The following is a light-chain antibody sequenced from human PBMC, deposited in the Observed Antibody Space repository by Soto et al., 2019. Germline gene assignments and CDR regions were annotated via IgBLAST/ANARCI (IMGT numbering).Light chain of an antibody. V-gene: IGLV2-8*01. CDR3: MSYAGGNTFV. CDR1: VSDVGGYNY. Sequence: QSVLTQPPSASGSPGQSVTISCAGTVSDVGGYNYVSWYQQHPGKVPQLMIYQVSKRPSGVPDRFSASKSDTTASLTISGLQAEDEGDYYCMSYAGGNTFVFGTGTKLTVL. CDR2: QVS. J-gene: IGLJ1*01.